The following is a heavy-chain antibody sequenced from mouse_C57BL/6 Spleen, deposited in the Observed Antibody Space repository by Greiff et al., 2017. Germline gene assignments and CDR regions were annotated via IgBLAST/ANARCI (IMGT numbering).Heavy chain of an antibody. Sequence: EVKLVESGGGLVKPGGSLKLSCAASGFTFSSYAMSWVRQTPEKRLEWVATISDGGSYTYYPDNVKGRFTISRDNAKNNLYLQMSHLKSEDTAMYYCARDSNPDYWGQGTTLTVSS. CDR3: ARDSNPDY. J-gene: IGHJ2*01. D-gene: IGHD2-5*01. CDR1: GFTFSSYA. CDR2: ISDGGSYT. V-gene: IGHV5-4*01.